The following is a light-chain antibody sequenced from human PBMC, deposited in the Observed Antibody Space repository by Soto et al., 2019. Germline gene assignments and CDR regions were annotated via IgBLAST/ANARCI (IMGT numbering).Light chain of an antibody. CDR1: QSVSSNF. J-gene: IGKJ1*01. Sequence: PGDRATLSCRASQSVSSNFWAWYQQKPGQAPRLLIYGASIRATGIPDRSSGSGSGTDFTLTIRILEPEDFAMYFCHQYGSSPRTFGQGTKVEIK. CDR3: HQYGSSPRT. CDR2: GAS. V-gene: IGKV3-20*01.